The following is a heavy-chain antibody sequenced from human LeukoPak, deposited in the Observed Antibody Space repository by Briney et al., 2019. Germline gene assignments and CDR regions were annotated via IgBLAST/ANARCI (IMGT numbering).Heavy chain of an antibody. J-gene: IGHJ6*02. CDR1: GFTFSSYA. D-gene: IGHD3-10*01. CDR2: ISGSGGST. Sequence: AGGSLRLSCAASGFTFSSYAMSWVRQAPGKGLEWVSTISGSGGSTYYADSVRGRFTISRDNSKNTLYLQMNSLRAEDTAVYYCAKNFASGRGVPYAMDVWGQGTTVTVAS. CDR3: AKNFASGRGVPYAMDV. V-gene: IGHV3-23*01.